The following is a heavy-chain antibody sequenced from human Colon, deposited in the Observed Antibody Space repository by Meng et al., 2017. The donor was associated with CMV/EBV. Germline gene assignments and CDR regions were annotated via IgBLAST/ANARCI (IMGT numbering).Heavy chain of an antibody. CDR3: ARSGVLFALDY. CDR2: SNGDGTVT. CDR1: GFAFDDAW. D-gene: IGHD2-15*01. V-gene: IGHV3-74*01. J-gene: IGHJ4*02. Sequence: LSFVVSGFAFDDAWVHWVRQDPGKGLVWLSQSNGDGTVTGYADSVGGRFTISRDNAKNTLYLQMSGLRAEDTAVYYCARSGVLFALDYWGQGTLVTVSS.